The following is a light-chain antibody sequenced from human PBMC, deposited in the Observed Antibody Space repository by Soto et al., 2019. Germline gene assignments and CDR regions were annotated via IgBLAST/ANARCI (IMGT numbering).Light chain of an antibody. Sequence: EIVLTQSPGTLYLSPEERATLSCRASQSVSNYLAWYQHKPGQAPRLLIYGASSRATGIPDRFSGSGSETGFTLTISRLVPEDFAVYCCQQYGGSPQTFGQGTKV. CDR3: QQYGGSPQT. J-gene: IGKJ1*01. V-gene: IGKV3-20*01. CDR1: QSVSNY. CDR2: GAS.